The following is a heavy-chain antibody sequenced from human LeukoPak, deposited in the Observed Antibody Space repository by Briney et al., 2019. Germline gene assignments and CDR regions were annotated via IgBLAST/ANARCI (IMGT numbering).Heavy chain of an antibody. CDR2: ISNNGKT. V-gene: IGHV4-59*08. D-gene: IGHD2-21*01. CDR3: ARRIYSGTVRHLLYSFMDV. CDR1: GASISSSS. Sequence: SETLSLTCTVSGASISSSSWTWIRQSPGKGLESLGFISNNGKTKYKSSFEGRVSMSLDASKSQFSLTLSSVTAADTAVYFCARRIYSGTVRHLLYSFMDVWGKGTTVIVS. J-gene: IGHJ6*03.